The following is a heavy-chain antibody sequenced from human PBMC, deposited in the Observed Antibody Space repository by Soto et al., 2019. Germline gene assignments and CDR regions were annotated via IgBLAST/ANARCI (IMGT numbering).Heavy chain of an antibody. J-gene: IGHJ4*02. D-gene: IGHD3-9*01. V-gene: IGHV3-72*01. CDR1: GFTFSDHY. Sequence: EVQLVESGGGLVQPGGSLRLSCAASGFTFSDHYMDWVRQAPGKGLEWVGRIRNKANSYTTEYAASVKGRFTISRDDSKNSLYLQVNSLKTEDTAVYYCARGPDILTAYYGPFDYWGQGTLVTVSS. CDR3: ARGPDILTAYYGPFDY. CDR2: IRNKANSYTT.